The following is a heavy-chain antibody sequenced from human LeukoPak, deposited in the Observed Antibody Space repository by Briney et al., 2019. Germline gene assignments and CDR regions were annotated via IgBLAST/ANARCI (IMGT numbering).Heavy chain of an antibody. CDR1: GFTFSNYG. J-gene: IGHJ6*03. Sequence: GGSLRLSCAASGFTFSNYGMYWVRQAPGKGLEWVAFIRDDGSDKYYADSVKGRVTISRGNSKKTLYLEMNTVRPEDTAIFYCAKGTNSYISLGHRYLRYIWARETTVRVS. CDR2: IRDDGSDK. CDR3: AKGTNSYISLGHRYLRYI. D-gene: IGHD2-8*01. V-gene: IGHV3-30*02.